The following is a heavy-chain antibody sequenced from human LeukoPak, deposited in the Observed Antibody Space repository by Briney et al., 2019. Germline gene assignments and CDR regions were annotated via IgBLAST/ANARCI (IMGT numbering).Heavy chain of an antibody. CDR2: INPNSGGT. Sequence: GASVKVSCKASGYTFTGYYMHWVRQAPGQGLEWMGWINPNSGGTNYAQKFQGRVTMTRDTSISTAYMELSRLRSDDTAVYYCARALLPTYDSSGDSHDIGIWGQGTMVTVSS. CDR3: ARALLPTYDSSGDSHDIGI. CDR1: GYTFTGYY. V-gene: IGHV1-2*02. J-gene: IGHJ3*02. D-gene: IGHD3-22*01.